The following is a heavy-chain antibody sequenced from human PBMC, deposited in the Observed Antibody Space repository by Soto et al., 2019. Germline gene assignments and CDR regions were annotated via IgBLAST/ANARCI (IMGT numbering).Heavy chain of an antibody. CDR1: GFTFIDSY. Sequence: GGSLRLSCAASGFTFIDSYMSWIRQAPGKGLEWVSYISSSSTSSNYADSMKGRFTISRDNAKNSLYLQMNSLRAEDTAVYYCARDNGGTFDYWGQGTLVTVSS. J-gene: IGHJ4*02. D-gene: IGHD2-8*01. CDR3: ARDNGGTFDY. V-gene: IGHV3-11*05. CDR2: ISSSSTSS.